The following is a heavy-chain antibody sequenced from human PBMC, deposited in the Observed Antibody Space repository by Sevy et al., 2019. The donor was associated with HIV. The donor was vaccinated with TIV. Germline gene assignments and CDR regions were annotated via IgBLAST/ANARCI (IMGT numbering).Heavy chain of an antibody. CDR3: SRAITVEVRGGGY. D-gene: IGHD2-2*01. CDR2: INPGGTST. CDR1: GFTFSNYW. J-gene: IGHJ4*02. V-gene: IGHV3-74*01. Sequence: GGSLRLSCAASGFTFSNYWMHWVRQAPGKGLVWVSRINPGGTSTDYADSVKGRFTISRDNAKNSLYLQMNSLRAEERAVYGGSRAITVEVRGGGYWGQGTLVTVSS.